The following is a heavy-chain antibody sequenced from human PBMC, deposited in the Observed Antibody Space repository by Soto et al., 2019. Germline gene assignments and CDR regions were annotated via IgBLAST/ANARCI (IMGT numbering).Heavy chain of an antibody. CDR2: INHSEST. V-gene: IGHV4-34*01. Sequence: SETLSLTCAVYGGSFSGYYWSWIRQPPGEGLEWIGEINHSESTNHNPSLKSRVTISVDTSKNQFYLKLSSVTAADTAVYYCARDCGYSYGLYYFDYWGQGTLVTVSS. J-gene: IGHJ4*02. CDR3: ARDCGYSYGLYYFDY. D-gene: IGHD5-18*01. CDR1: GGSFSGYY.